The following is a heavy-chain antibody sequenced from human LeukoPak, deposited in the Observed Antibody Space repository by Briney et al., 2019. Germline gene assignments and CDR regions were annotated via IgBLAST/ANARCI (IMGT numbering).Heavy chain of an antibody. J-gene: IGHJ4*02. V-gene: IGHV4-4*07. CDR1: GGSISSYY. CDR2: IYTSGST. CDR3: ARSPSRLLGVVIIPDFDY. D-gene: IGHD3-3*01. Sequence: SETLSLTCTVPGGSISSYYWSWVRQPAGKGLEWIGRIYTSGSTNYNPSLKSRVTMSVDTSKNQFSLKLSSVTAADTAVYYCARSPSRLLGVVIIPDFDYWGQGTLVTVSS.